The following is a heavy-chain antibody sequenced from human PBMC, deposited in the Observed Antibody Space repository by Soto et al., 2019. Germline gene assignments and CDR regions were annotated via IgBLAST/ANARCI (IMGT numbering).Heavy chain of an antibody. CDR1: GFTFSSYA. J-gene: IGHJ6*02. D-gene: IGHD3-9*01. Sequence: EVQLLESGGGLGQPGGSLRLSCAASGFTFSSYAMNWVRQAPGKGLEWVSTISSSSSYIYYADSVKGRFTISRDNAKNSLYLQMNSLRAEDTAVYYCWFDWLLPNIPHGQGGHRYYGMDVWGQGTTVTVSS. CDR2: ISSSSSYI. CDR3: WFDWLLPNIPHGQGGHRYYGMDV. V-gene: IGHV3-21*01.